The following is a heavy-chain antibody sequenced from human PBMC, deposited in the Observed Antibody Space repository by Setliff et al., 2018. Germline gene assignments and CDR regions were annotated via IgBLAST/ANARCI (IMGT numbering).Heavy chain of an antibody. CDR2: IMPDGSET. J-gene: IGHJ4*02. CDR3: AKDRVNDGIWDFDS. D-gene: IGHD1-20*01. V-gene: IGHV3-7*03. Sequence: LSLSCAASGFTFSNYWMGWVRKPPGKGREWVASIMPDGSETYYVDSVKGRFTVSRDNPKNSLYLQMSSLRAEDTATYYCAKDRVNDGIWDFDSWGQGLLVTVSS. CDR1: GFTFSNYW.